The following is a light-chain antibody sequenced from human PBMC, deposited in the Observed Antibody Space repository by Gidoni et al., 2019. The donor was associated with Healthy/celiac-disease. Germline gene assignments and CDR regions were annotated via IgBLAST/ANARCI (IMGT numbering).Light chain of an antibody. Sequence: DIQMTQSTSSLSASVGDRVTITCRASQSISSYLNWSQQKPGKAPKRLIYAASSLQRGVPSRFSGRGSGTDFTLTISSLQPEDFATYYCQQSYSTPPWTFGQGTKVEIK. J-gene: IGKJ1*01. CDR1: QSISSY. CDR3: QQSYSTPPWT. V-gene: IGKV1-39*01. CDR2: AAS.